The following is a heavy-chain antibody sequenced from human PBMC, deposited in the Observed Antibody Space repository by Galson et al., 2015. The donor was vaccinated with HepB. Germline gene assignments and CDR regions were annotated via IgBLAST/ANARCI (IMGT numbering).Heavy chain of an antibody. CDR2: ISAYNGNT. D-gene: IGHD6-6*01. CDR3: ARDPTPYSSSSRWFDP. V-gene: IGHV1-18*01. CDR1: GYTFTSYG. J-gene: IGHJ5*02. Sequence: QSGAEVKKPGASVKVSCKASGYTFTSYGISWVRQAPGQGLEWMGWISAYNGNTDYAQNLQGRVTMTTDTSTSTAYMELRSLRSDDTAVYYCARDPTPYSSSSRWFDPWGQGTLVTVSS.